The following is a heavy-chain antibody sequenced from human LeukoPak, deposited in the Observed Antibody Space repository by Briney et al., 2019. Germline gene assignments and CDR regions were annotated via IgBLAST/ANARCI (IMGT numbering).Heavy chain of an antibody. CDR2: ISYDGSNK. CDR1: GFTVSSKH. V-gene: IGHV3-30*18. CDR3: AKDHSSSWYYFDY. Sequence: GGSLRLSCAASGFTVSSKHMTWVRQAPGKGLEWVAVISYDGSNKYYADSVKGRFTISRDNSKNTLYLQMNSLRAEDTAVYYCAKDHSSSWYYFDYWGQGTLVTVSS. J-gene: IGHJ4*02. D-gene: IGHD6-13*01.